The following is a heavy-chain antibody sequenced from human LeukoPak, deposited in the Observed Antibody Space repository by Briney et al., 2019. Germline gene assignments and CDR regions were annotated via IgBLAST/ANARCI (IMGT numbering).Heavy chain of an antibody. CDR3: ASSSSGWEQRAPFDY. CDR2: INPSDDST. CDR1: GYTFNSSY. Sequence: ASVKVSCKASGYTFNSSYMHWVRQAPGQGLEWMGIINPSDDSTRYAQKFQGRVTMTRDTSTSTVYMELSSLRSEDTAVYYCASSSSGWEQRAPFDYWGQGTQVTVSS. J-gene: IGHJ4*02. V-gene: IGHV1-46*02. D-gene: IGHD6-19*01.